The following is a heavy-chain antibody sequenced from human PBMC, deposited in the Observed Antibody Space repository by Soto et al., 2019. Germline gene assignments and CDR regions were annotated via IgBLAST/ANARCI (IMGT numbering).Heavy chain of an antibody. CDR2: IYTSGST. V-gene: IGHV4-4*07. D-gene: IGHD2-2*01. CDR3: ARDLYCSSTSCYGGGFDP. Sequence: PSETLSLTCTVSGGSISSYYWSWIRQPAGKGLEWIGRIYTSGSTNYNPSLKSRVTMSVDTSKNQFSLKLSSVTAADTAVYYCARDLYCSSTSCYGGGFDPWGKGTLVTVSS. CDR1: GGSISSYY. J-gene: IGHJ5*02.